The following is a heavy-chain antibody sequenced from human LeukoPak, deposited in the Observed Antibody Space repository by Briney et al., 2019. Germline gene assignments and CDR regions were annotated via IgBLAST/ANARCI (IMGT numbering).Heavy chain of an antibody. V-gene: IGHV3-13*01. CDR2: ITTAGDT. D-gene: IGHD4-23*01. CDR3: ARDMTTVVTLLGGMDYFDY. Sequence: GGSLRLSCEASGFTFSSNDMYWVRQATGKGLEWVSTITTAGDTYYSGSVKGRFTVSRDNAKNSLSLQMNSLGAEDTAVYYCARDMTTVVTLLGGMDYFDYWGQGTLVTVSS. J-gene: IGHJ4*02. CDR1: GFTFSSND.